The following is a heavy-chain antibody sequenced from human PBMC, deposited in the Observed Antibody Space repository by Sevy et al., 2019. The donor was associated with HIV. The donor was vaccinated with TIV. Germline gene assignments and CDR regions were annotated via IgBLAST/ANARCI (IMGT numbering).Heavy chain of an antibody. CDR1: GFTFSSYG. V-gene: IGHV3-33*01. J-gene: IGHJ4*02. Sequence: GGSLRLSCAASGFTFSSYGMHWVRQAPGKGLEWVAVIWYDGSNKYYADSVKGRFTISRDNSKNTLYLQMNSLRAEDTAVYYCARAAGYYDSSPKREFDYWGQGTLVTVSS. D-gene: IGHD3-22*01. CDR3: ARAAGYYDSSPKREFDY. CDR2: IWYDGSNK.